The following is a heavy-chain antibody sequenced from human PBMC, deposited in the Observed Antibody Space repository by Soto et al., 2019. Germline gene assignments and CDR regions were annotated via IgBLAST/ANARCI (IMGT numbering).Heavy chain of an antibody. J-gene: IGHJ6*02. D-gene: IGHD6-13*01. CDR2: IIPIFGTA. V-gene: IGHV1-69*12. CDR3: ARDRLGVYRSSWYGGLSYYGMDV. Sequence: QVQLVQSGAEVKKPGSSVKVSCKASGGTFSSYAISWVRQAPGQGLEWMGGIIPIFGTANYAQKFQGRVTITADESTSTAYMELSSLRSEDTAVYYCARDRLGVYRSSWYGGLSYYGMDVWGQGTTVTVSS. CDR1: GGTFSSYA.